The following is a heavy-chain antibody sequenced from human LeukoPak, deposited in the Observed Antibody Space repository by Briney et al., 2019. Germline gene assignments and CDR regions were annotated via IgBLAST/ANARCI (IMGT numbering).Heavy chain of an antibody. CDR3: AGDVYYYGSGSYYYYYYMDV. V-gene: IGHV4-4*07. CDR1: GAPISSYY. D-gene: IGHD3-10*01. CDR2: FYTSGGT. Sequence: TLSPTCTVSGAPISSYYWSWIREPAGEGLEWIWRFYTSGGTNYNPSLKSRVTMSVDTSKNQFSLKLSSVTAAGTAVYYCAGDVYYYGSGSYYYYYYMDVWGKGTTVTVSS. J-gene: IGHJ6*03.